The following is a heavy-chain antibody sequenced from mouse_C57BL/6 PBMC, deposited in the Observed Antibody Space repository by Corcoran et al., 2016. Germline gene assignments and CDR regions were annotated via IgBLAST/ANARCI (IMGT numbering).Heavy chain of an antibody. V-gene: IGHV1-26*01. CDR2: INPNNGGT. CDR1: GYTFTDYY. CDR3: ARSLYYCSTNWYLDV. J-gene: IGHJ1*03. Sequence: EVQLQQSGPELVKPGASVKISCKASGYTFTDYYMNWVKQSHGKSLEWIGDINPNNGGTSYNQKFKGKATLTVDKSSSTAYMELRSLTSEDSAVYYCARSLYYCSTNWYLDVWGTGSTVTVSS. D-gene: IGHD1-1*01.